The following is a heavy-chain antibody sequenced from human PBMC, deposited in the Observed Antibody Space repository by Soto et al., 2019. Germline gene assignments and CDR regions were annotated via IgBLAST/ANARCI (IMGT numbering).Heavy chain of an antibody. Sequence: QMQLVQSGPEVKKPGTSVKVSCKASGFTFTSSTLQWVRQARGQRLEWIGWIVVGSGNTIYAQKFQERFTITRDMSTSTAYMEPSSLRSEDTAVYYCAAGDYYDSSGYSSDYWGQGTLVTVSS. CDR3: AAGDYYDSSGYSSDY. D-gene: IGHD3-22*01. J-gene: IGHJ4*02. V-gene: IGHV1-58*01. CDR2: IVVGSGNT. CDR1: GFTFTSST.